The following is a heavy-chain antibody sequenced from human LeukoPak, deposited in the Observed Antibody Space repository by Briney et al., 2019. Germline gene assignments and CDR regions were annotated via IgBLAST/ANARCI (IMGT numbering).Heavy chain of an antibody. V-gene: IGHV4-59*01. D-gene: IGHD6-13*01. CDR1: GASIRNYY. CDR3: ARGVYIAAAQYGY. CDR2: FYYSGST. J-gene: IGHJ4*02. Sequence: SETLSLTCTVSGASIRNYYWSWLRQPPGKGLEWIGYFYYSGSTSYNPSLNSRVTISVDTSKNQLSLQLSSVTAADTAVYYCARGVYIAAAQYGYWGQGTLVTVSS.